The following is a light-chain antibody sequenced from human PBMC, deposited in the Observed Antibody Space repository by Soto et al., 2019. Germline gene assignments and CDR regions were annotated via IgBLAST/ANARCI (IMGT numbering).Light chain of an antibody. Sequence: QSVLTQPPSASGTPGQRVTISCSGSSSNIGINVLSWYQQLPGAAPKLLIYSNDQRPSGVPDRFSGSKSGTSVSLAISGLQSEDEADYYCAAWDDSLNGYAFGPGTKLTVL. J-gene: IGLJ1*01. CDR3: AAWDDSLNGYA. V-gene: IGLV1-44*01. CDR2: SND. CDR1: SSNIGINV.